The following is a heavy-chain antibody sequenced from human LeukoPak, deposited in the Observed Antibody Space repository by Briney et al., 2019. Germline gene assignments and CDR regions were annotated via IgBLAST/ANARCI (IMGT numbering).Heavy chain of an antibody. V-gene: IGHV3-53*01. CDR2: IYSGGST. CDR1: GFTVSSNY. J-gene: IGHJ4*02. Sequence: PGGSLRLSCAASGFTVSSNYMSWVRQAPGKGLEWVSVIYSGGSTYYADSVKGRFTISRDNSKNTLYLQMNNLRAEDTAVYYCARGRQQLENEGVDYWGQGTLVTVSS. D-gene: IGHD6-13*01. CDR3: ARGRQQLENEGVDY.